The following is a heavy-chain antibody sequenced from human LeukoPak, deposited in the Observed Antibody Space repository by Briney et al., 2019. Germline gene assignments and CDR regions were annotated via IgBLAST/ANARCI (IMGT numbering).Heavy chain of an antibody. CDR3: ARVTDYVWGSYRY. CDR2: INAGNGNT. V-gene: IGHV1-3*01. CDR1: GYTFTTYA. Sequence: AASVKVSCKASGYTFTTYAMHWVRQAPGQRLEWMGWINAGNGNTKYSQKFQGRVTITRDTSASTAYLELSSLRSEDTAMYYCARVTDYVWGSYRYWGQGTLVTVSS. J-gene: IGHJ4*02. D-gene: IGHD3-16*02.